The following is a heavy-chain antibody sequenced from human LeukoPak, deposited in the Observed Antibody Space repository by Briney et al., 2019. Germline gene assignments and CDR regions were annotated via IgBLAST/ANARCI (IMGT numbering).Heavy chain of an antibody. CDR1: GFTFDDYA. Sequence: PGRSLRLSCAASGFTFDDYAMHWVRQAPGKGLEWVSGISWNSGSIGYADSVKGRFTISRDNAKNSLYLQMNSLRAEDTALYYCAKDMKHFDSSGYLLGGAFDIWGQGTVVTVSS. V-gene: IGHV3-9*01. CDR3: AKDMKHFDSSGYLLGGAFDI. J-gene: IGHJ3*02. D-gene: IGHD3-22*01. CDR2: ISWNSGSI.